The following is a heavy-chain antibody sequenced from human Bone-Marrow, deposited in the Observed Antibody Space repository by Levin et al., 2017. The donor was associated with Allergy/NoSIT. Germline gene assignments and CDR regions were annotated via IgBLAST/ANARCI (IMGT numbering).Heavy chain of an antibody. V-gene: IGHV1-69*10. Sequence: SVKVSCKASGDTFNTYVYSWVRQAPGHGLEWVGGIIPILGTTYYAQKFQGRVTITEDKSTSTANIELSSLRSEDTAVYYCARGVYYYYYMDVWGKGTTVAVSS. CDR3: ARGVYYYYYMDV. J-gene: IGHJ6*03. CDR1: GDTFNTYV. CDR2: IIPILGTT.